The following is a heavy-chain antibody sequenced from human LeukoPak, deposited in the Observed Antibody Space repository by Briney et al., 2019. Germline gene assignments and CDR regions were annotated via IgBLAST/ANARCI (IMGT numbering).Heavy chain of an antibody. J-gene: IGHJ6*03. V-gene: IGHV4-34*01. CDR2: INHSGST. CDR1: GGSFSGYY. CDR3: ARHFRARIAVAFYYYYMDV. Sequence: SETLSLTCAVYGGSFSGYYWSWIRQPPGKGLEWIGEINHSGSTNYNPSLKSRVTISVDTSKNQFSLKLSSVTAADTAVYYCARHFRARIAVAFYYYYMDVWGKGTTVTISS. D-gene: IGHD6-19*01.